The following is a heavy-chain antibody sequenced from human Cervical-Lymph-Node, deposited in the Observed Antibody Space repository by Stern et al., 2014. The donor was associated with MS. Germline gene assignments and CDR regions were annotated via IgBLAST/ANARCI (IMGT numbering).Heavy chain of an antibody. CDR2: INSDGSNT. V-gene: IGHV3-74*01. D-gene: IGHD2-15*01. CDR3: AKARQRSGPRYCTGGSCWSFGS. CDR1: GFTFSQYW. J-gene: IGHJ4*02. Sequence: EVQLVESGGDLVQPGGSLTLSCAASGFTFSQYWMHWVRQVPGKGLGLVSYINSDGSNTAYADSVKGRFTVSRDNAKNTVYLQMNSLRVEDTAVYYCAKARQRSGPRYCTGGSCWSFGSWGQGILVTVSS.